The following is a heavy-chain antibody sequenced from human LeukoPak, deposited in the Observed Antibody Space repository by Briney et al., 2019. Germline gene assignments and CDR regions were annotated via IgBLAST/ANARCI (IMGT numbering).Heavy chain of an antibody. J-gene: IGHJ4*02. CDR1: RFTFSSYA. CDR2: ISGSGGST. D-gene: IGHD6-19*01. Sequence: GGSLRLSCAASRFTFSSYAMSWVRQAPGKGLEWVSAISGSGGSTYYADSVKGRFTISRDNSKNTLYLQMNSLRAEDTAVYYCAKDERGSGWYYFDYWGQGTLVTVSS. V-gene: IGHV3-23*01. CDR3: AKDERGSGWYYFDY.